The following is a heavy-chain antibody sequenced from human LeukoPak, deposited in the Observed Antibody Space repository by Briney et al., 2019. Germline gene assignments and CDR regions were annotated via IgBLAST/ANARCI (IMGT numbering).Heavy chain of an antibody. D-gene: IGHD3-22*01. J-gene: IGHJ5*02. CDR1: GGSISSYY. V-gene: IGHV4-59*08. CDR3: ARHRSRNYYDTPFDP. Sequence: SETLSLTCTVSGGSISSYYWNWIRQPPGKGLEWIGYIYYTGSTNYNPSLKSRVTISVDTSKNQFSLKLSSVTAADTAVYYCARHRSRNYYDTPFDPWGQGTLVTVSS. CDR2: IYYTGST.